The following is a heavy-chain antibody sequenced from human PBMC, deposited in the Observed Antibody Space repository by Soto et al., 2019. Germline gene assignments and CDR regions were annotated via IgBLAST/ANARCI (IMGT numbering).Heavy chain of an antibody. CDR3: AALKITMIVVAPDAFDI. J-gene: IGHJ3*02. D-gene: IGHD3-22*01. Sequence: PGGSLRLSCAASGFTFSSYCMHLVRQAPGKGLEWVAVISYDGSNKYYADSVKGRFTISRDNSKNTLYLQMNSLRAEDTAVYYCAALKITMIVVAPDAFDIWGQGTMVTVSS. CDR1: GFTFSSYC. V-gene: IGHV3-30*03. CDR2: ISYDGSNK.